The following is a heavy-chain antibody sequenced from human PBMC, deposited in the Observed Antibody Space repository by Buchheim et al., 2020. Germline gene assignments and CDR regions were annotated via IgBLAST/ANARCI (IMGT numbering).Heavy chain of an antibody. CDR1: GFTFGSYA. CDR2: ISSSGGRT. CDR3: AKDDRAVINSFDY. D-gene: IGHD2-21*01. J-gene: IGHJ4*02. V-gene: IGHV3-23*01. Sequence: EVQLLESGGNLVQPGGSLRLSCATSGFTFGSYAMSWVRQAPGKGLKWVTVISSSGGRTYYADSVKGRFTISRDNTENTLYLQMNSLRAEDTAVYYCAKDDRAVINSFDYWGQETL.